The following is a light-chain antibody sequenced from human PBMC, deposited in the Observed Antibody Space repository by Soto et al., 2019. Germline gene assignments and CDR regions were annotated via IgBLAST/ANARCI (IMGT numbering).Light chain of an antibody. CDR3: QQYNNWPPYT. Sequence: EMVMTQSPATLSVSPGERATLSCRASQSVSSNLAWYQQRPGQAPRLLIYGASTRATDVPARFSGSGSGTEFTLTISSLQSEDFAVYYCQQYNNWPPYTFGPGTKLEIK. V-gene: IGKV3-15*01. J-gene: IGKJ2*01. CDR2: GAS. CDR1: QSVSSN.